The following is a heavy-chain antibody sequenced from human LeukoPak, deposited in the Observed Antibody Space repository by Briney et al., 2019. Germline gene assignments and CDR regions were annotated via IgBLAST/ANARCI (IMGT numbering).Heavy chain of an antibody. D-gene: IGHD2-21*01. CDR3: AGGGPWDVVVI. V-gene: IGHV3-30-3*01. CDR1: GFTFSSYA. Sequence: PGGSLRLSCAASGFTFSSYAMHWVRQAPGKGLEWVAVISYDGSNKYYADSVKGRFTISRDNSKNTLYLQMNSLRAEDTAVYYCAGGGPWDVVVIWGQGTLVTVSS. CDR2: ISYDGSNK. J-gene: IGHJ4*02.